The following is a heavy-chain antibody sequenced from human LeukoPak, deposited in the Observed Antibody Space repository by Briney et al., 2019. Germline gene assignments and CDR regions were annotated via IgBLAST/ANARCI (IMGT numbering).Heavy chain of an antibody. V-gene: IGHV3-9*01. J-gene: IGHJ4*02. CDR1: GFTLDDYA. D-gene: IGHD6-13*01. CDR2: ISWNSGTI. Sequence: GGSLRLSCAVSGFTLDDYAMHWVRQAPGKGLEWVSSISWNSGTIAYADSVKGRFTVSKDNARNSLYLQMNSLRVEDTALYYCARDRGRGLLVAAAGIDYWGQGILVTVSS. CDR3: ARDRGRGLLVAAAGIDY.